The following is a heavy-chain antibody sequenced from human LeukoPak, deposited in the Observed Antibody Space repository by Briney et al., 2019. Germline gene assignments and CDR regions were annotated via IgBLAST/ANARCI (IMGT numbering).Heavy chain of an antibody. CDR2: IYTSGST. D-gene: IGHD5-12*01. V-gene: IGHV4-61*02. J-gene: IGHJ4*02. CDR1: GGSISSGSYY. Sequence: ASETLSLTCTVSGGSISSGSYYWRWIRQPAGKGLERIGRIYTSGSTNYNPSLKSRVTISVDTSKNQFSLKLSSVTAADAAVYYCATRVAMVDYWGQGTLVTVSS. CDR3: ATRVAMVDY.